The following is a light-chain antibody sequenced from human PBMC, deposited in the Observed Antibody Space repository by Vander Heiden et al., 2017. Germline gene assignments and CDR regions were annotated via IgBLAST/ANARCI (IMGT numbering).Light chain of an antibody. CDR1: ALPKQY. J-gene: IGLJ3*02. Sequence: SYELTQPPSVSVSPGQTARITCPGDALPKQYANWYQQKPGQAPVRVIDKDSERPSGIPERFSGSSSGTTATVKISGVQAEDEADDYCQSGASSGTYRVFGGGTKLTVL. CDR2: KDS. V-gene: IGLV3-25*03. CDR3: QSGASSGTYRV.